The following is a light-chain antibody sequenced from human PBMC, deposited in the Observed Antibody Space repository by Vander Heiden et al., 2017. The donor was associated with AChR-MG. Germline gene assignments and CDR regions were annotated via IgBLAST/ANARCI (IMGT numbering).Light chain of an antibody. V-gene: IGLV1-44*01. CDR3: AAWHDSLNGVL. J-gene: IGLJ2*01. CDR1: TSNIGTYP. CDR2: NDD. Sequence: QSVLTQPPSVSGTPGQRVTISCSGSTSNIGTYPVNWYRQLPGAAPTLVIHNDDQRPSGVPDRFSGSRSGSSASLAISGLHSDDESTYFCAAWHDSLNGVLFGRGTKLTVL.